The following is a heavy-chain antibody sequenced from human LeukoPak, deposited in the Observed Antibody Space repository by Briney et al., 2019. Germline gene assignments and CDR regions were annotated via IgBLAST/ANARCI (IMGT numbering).Heavy chain of an antibody. D-gene: IGHD6-13*01. CDR1: GFTFSAYA. CDR2: STYERGSHE. Sequence: GGSLRLSCAASGFTFSAYAMHWVRQAPGKGLEWVAVSTYERGSHEKYTDSVQGRFTISRDTSKNTLFLQMDSLRVDDTAVYYCARTGYSSSWFDPWGQGTLVTVSS. V-gene: IGHV3-30*04. CDR3: ARTGYSSSWFDP. J-gene: IGHJ5*02.